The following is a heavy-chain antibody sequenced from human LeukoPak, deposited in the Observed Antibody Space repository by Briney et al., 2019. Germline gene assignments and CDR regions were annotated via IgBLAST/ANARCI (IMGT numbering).Heavy chain of an antibody. CDR3: ARGLPAMIGSST. CDR1: GYTFTSYD. Sequence: ASVKVSCKASGYTFTSYDINWVRQATGQGLEWVGWMNPNSGNTGYAQKFQGRVTMTRNTSISTAYMELSSLRSEDTAVYYCARGLPAMIGSSTWGQGTLVTVSS. D-gene: IGHD3-22*01. J-gene: IGHJ4*02. V-gene: IGHV1-8*01. CDR2: MNPNSGNT.